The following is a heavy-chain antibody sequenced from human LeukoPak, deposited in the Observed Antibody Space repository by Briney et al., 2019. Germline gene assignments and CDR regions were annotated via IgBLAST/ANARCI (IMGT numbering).Heavy chain of an antibody. CDR1: GGSISSGDYY. Sequence: SETLSLTCTVSGGSISSGDYYWSWIRQPPGKGLEWIGYIYYSGSTYYNPSLKSRVTISVDTSKNQFSLKLSSVTAADTAVYYCARGVVRSGGSCFWNYDSSGPTLYYFDYWGQGTLVTVSS. D-gene: IGHD2-15*01. CDR3: ARGVVRSGGSCFWNYDSSGPTLYYFDY. CDR2: IYYSGST. J-gene: IGHJ4*02. V-gene: IGHV4-30-4*08.